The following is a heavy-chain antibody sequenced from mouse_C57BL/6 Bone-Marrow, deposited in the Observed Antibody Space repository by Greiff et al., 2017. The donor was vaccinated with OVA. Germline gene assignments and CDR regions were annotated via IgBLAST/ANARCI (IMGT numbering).Heavy chain of an antibody. CDR1: GFTFTDYY. CDR3: ARARYITTRGYFDY. J-gene: IGHJ2*01. CDR2: VYPYNGGT. D-gene: IGHD1-1*01. Sequence: EVQLQESGPVLVKPGPSVKISCKASGFTFTDYYMHWVKQSHGKSLEWIGLVYPYNGGTSYNQKFKGKATLTVDKSSSTAYMELNSLTSDDSAVYYCARARYITTRGYFDYWGQGTTLTVSS. V-gene: IGHV1-36*01.